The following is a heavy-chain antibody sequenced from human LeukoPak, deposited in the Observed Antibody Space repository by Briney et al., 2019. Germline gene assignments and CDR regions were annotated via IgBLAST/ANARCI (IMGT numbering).Heavy chain of an antibody. CDR2: MNPNSGNT. CDR3: ARDRRQYSSYFDY. Sequence: ASVKVSCKASGYTFTSHGISCVRQAPGQGLESMEGMNPNSGNTGYAKKFQGRVYMTRDTSISTAYMELSRLRSDDTAVYYCARDRRQYSSYFDYWGQGTLVTVSS. D-gene: IGHD6-6*01. V-gene: IGHV1-8*02. CDR1: GYTFTSHG. J-gene: IGHJ4*02.